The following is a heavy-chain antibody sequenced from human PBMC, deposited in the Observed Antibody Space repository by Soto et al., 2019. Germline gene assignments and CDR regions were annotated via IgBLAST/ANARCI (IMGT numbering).Heavy chain of an antibody. D-gene: IGHD2-21*02. CDR3: AGEVKGVTAFDY. CDR1: GFTALSYA. Sequence: QVRLIQSGPEMMQPGASVRVSCTASGFTALSYAFHWVRQAPGQGPEWLGWLNGGVDGTSYSQRLQGRVTISRDTSTNTVYLEVKSLTSEDTAVYYCAGEVKGVTAFDYWGQGTLVTVSS. CDR2: LNGGVDGT. V-gene: IGHV1-3*01. J-gene: IGHJ4*02.